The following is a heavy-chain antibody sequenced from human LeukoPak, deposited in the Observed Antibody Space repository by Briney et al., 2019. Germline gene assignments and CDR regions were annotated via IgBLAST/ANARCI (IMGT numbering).Heavy chain of an antibody. CDR2: IKSDGSST. Sequence: GGSLRLSCAGSGFNFSSYWMYWVRQAPGKGLVWVSRIKSDGSSTSYADSVKGRFTISRDNAKNTLYLQMNSLTIEDTALYYCTRANWGNAFDIWGQGTLVTVSS. V-gene: IGHV3-74*01. J-gene: IGHJ3*02. D-gene: IGHD7-27*01. CDR1: GFNFSSYW. CDR3: TRANWGNAFDI.